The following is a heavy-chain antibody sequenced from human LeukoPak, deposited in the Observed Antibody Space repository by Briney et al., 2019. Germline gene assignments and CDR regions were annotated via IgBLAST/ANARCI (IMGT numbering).Heavy chain of an antibody. Sequence: PSETLSLTCSVSGDSISSTLYYWGWIRQPPGKGLEWIGYIYYSGSTNYNPSLKSRVTISVDTSKNQFPLKLSSVTAADTAVYYCARLVPPYSSAIHYYYYGMDVWGQGTTVTVSS. D-gene: IGHD6-25*01. CDR1: GDSISSTLYY. CDR2: IYYSGST. CDR3: ARLVPPYSSAIHYYYYGMDV. V-gene: IGHV4-61*05. J-gene: IGHJ6*02.